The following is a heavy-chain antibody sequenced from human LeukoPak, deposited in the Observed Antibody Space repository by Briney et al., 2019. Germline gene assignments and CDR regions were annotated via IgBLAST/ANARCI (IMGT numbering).Heavy chain of an antibody. CDR1: GYSISSGYY. CDR3: ARVLWNYYYYYMDV. V-gene: IGHV4-38-2*02. D-gene: IGHD2/OR15-2a*01. CDR2: IYHSGNT. Sequence: SETLSLTCTVSGYSISSGYYWGWIRQPPGKGLEWIGSIYHSGNTYYNPSLKSRVAISVDTSKNQFSLKLSSVTAADTAVYYCARVLWNYYYYYMDVWGKGTTVTISS. J-gene: IGHJ6*03.